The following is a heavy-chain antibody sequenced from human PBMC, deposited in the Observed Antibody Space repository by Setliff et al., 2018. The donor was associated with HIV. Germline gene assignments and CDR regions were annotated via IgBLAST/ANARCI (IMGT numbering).Heavy chain of an antibody. J-gene: IGHJ4*02. CDR3: ITHYYDSSGYSPNYFDP. V-gene: IGHV3-49*04. CDR1: GFSFSIYA. D-gene: IGHD3-22*01. Sequence: PGGSLRLSCAASGFSFSIYAMSWVRQAPGKGLEWVGFIRSKAYGGTTEYAASVKGRFTISRDDSKSIAYLQMNSLKTEDTAVYYCITHYYDSSGYSPNYFDPWGQGTLVTVSS. CDR2: IRSKAYGGTT.